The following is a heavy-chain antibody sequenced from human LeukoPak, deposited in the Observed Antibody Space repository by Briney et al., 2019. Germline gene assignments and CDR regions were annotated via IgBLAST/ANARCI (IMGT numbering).Heavy chain of an antibody. V-gene: IGHV3-23*01. CDR3: ASAGYSSGWRPLHY. CDR2: INGRGDYT. Sequence: GGSLRLSCAASGFTFSNYPMNWVRQTPGKGLEWVSAINGRGDYTEYADSVRGRFTVSRDNSQDTLYLQMNSLRADDTAVYYCASAGYSSGWRPLHYWGQGTLVTVSS. CDR1: GFTFSNYP. D-gene: IGHD6-19*01. J-gene: IGHJ4*02.